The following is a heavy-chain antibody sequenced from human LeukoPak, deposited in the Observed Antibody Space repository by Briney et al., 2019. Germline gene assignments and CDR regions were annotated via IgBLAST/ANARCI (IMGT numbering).Heavy chain of an antibody. CDR3: ARPGAQYYYYYYMDV. Sequence: GASVKVSCKASGYTFTSYDINWVRQATGQGLEWMGWMNPNSGNTGYAQKFQGRVTMTRNTSISTAYMELSSLRSEDTVVYYCARPGAQYYYYYYMDVWGKGTTVTVSS. J-gene: IGHJ6*03. V-gene: IGHV1-8*01. CDR2: MNPNSGNT. CDR1: GYTFTSYD. D-gene: IGHD4/OR15-4a*01.